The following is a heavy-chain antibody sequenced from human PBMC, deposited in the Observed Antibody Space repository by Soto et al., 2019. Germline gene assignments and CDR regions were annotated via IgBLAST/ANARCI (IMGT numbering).Heavy chain of an antibody. D-gene: IGHD6-6*01. J-gene: IGHJ6*02. V-gene: IGHV1-3*01. CDR3: ARNRGIAARPIPYYYYGMDV. CDR2: INAGNGNT. Sequence: ASVKVSCKASGYTFTSYAMHWVRQAPGQRLEWMGWINAGNGNTKYSQKFQGRVTITRDTSASTAYMELSSLRSEDTAVYYRARNRGIAARPIPYYYYGMDVWGQGTTVTVSS. CDR1: GYTFTSYA.